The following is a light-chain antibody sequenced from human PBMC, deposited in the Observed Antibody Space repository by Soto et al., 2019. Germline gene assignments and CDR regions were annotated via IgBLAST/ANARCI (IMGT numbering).Light chain of an antibody. CDR1: HNISSW. J-gene: IGKJ1*01. Sequence: DIQMTQSPSTLSTSVGDRVTITCRASHNISSWLSWYQQKPGKAPNLLIYKASSLDSGVPSRLSGSGSGTEFTLTISSLQPDDFATYFCQQYSSYWWTFGQGTKVDIK. CDR3: QQYSSYWWT. V-gene: IGKV1-5*03. CDR2: KAS.